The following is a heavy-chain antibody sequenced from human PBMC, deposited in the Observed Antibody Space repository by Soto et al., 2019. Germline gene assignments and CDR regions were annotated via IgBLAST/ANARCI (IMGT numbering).Heavy chain of an antibody. CDR3: ASTPITGTLYYYYYYYMDV. CDR1: GYTFTGYY. V-gene: IGHV1-69*02. D-gene: IGHD1-7*01. CDR2: IIPILGIA. J-gene: IGHJ6*03. Sequence: GASVKVSCKASGYTFTGYYMHWVRQAPGQGLEWMGRIIPILGIANYAQKFQGRVTITADKSTSTAYMELSSLRSEDTAVYYCASTPITGTLYYYYYYYMDVWGKGTTVTVSS.